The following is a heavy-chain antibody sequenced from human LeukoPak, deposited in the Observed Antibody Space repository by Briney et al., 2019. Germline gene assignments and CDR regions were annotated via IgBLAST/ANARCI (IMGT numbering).Heavy chain of an antibody. Sequence: ASVKVSCKPSGGTFSSYAISWVRQAPGQGLEWMGGIIPIFGTANYAQKFQGRVTMTRDTSTSTVYMELSSLRSEDTAVYYCARVRTAALRYFDFWKYPYYFDYWGQGTLVTVSS. CDR2: IIPIFGTA. D-gene: IGHD3-9*01. J-gene: IGHJ4*02. CDR1: GGTFSSYA. CDR3: ARVRTAALRYFDFWKYPYYFDY. V-gene: IGHV1-69*05.